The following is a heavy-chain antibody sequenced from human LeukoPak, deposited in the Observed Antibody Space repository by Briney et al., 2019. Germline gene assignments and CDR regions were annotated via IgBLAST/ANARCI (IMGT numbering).Heavy chain of an antibody. CDR1: GGSFSGYY. D-gene: IGHD3-22*01. CDR3: ARYPYDSSGYRPSKDTFDI. J-gene: IGHJ3*02. V-gene: IGHV4-59*08. Sequence: SETLSLTCAVYGGSFSGYYWTWIRQPSGKGLEWIGYIWYSGSTSYNPSLKSRVTISRDTSKNQFSLKLSSVTAADTAVYYCARYPYDSSGYRPSKDTFDIWGQGTMVTVSS. CDR2: IWYSGST.